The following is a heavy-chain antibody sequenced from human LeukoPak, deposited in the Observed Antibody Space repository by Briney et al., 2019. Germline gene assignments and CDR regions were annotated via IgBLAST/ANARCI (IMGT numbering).Heavy chain of an antibody. D-gene: IGHD6-13*01. V-gene: IGHV4-59*01. Sequence: PSETLSLTCTVSGGSISSYCRSRIRQPPGKGLEWIEYIYYSGSTNYNPSLKSRVTISVDTSKNQFSLKLSSVTAADTAVYYCARDLAAAWFDPWGQGTLVTVSS. J-gene: IGHJ5*02. CDR2: IYYSGST. CDR3: ARDLAAAWFDP. CDR1: GGSISSYC.